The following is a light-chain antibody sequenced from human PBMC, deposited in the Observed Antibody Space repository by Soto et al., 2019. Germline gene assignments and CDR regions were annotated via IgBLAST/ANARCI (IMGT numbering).Light chain of an antibody. CDR2: DVS. CDR1: SRDVGGYNY. CDR3: CSYTSSSTYV. J-gene: IGLJ1*01. Sequence: QSVLTQPASVAGSPGQSITISCTGTSRDVGGYNYVSWYQQHPGKAPKLMIYDVSNRPSGVSNRFSGSKSGNTASLTISGLQAEDEADYYCCSYTSSSTYVFGTGTKVTVL. V-gene: IGLV2-14*01.